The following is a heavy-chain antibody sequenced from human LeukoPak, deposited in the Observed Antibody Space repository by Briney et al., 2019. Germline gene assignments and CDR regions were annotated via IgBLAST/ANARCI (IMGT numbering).Heavy chain of an antibody. CDR1: GFTFSSYS. V-gene: IGHV3-15*01. Sequence: PGGSLRLSCAASGFTFSSYSMNWVRQAPGKGLEWVGRIKSKTDGGTTDYAAPVKGRFTISRDDSKNTLYLQMNSLKTEDTAVYYCTTVVPAAYGGDYWGQGTLVTVSS. D-gene: IGHD2-2*01. CDR3: TTVVPAAYGGDY. CDR2: IKSKTDGGTT. J-gene: IGHJ4*02.